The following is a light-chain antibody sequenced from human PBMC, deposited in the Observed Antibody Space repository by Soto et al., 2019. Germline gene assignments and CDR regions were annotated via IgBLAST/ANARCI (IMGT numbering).Light chain of an antibody. CDR3: AVWDNSLNGVA. CDR2: SNN. CDR1: SSNIGSNT. J-gene: IGLJ2*01. Sequence: QSVLTQPPSASGTPGQRVTISCSGSSSNIGSNTVNWYQQLPGTAPKLLIYSNNQRPSGVPDRFSGSKSGTSASLAISGLQSEDEADYYCAVWDNSLNGVAFGGGTKVTVL. V-gene: IGLV1-44*01.